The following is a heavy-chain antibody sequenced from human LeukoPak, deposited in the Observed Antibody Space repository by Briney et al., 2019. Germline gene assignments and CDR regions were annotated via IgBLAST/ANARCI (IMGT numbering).Heavy chain of an antibody. CDR2: ISSDGGST. J-gene: IGHJ6*02. Sequence: PGGSLRLSCAASGFTFSTYAMHWVRQAPGKGLEYISSISSDGGSTYYADSVKGRFTISRDNSKNTLYLQMGRLGAEDMAVYYCSREGYYSGMDVWGQGTTVTVSS. CDR1: GFTFSTYA. CDR3: SREGYYSGMDV. V-gene: IGHV3-64*02.